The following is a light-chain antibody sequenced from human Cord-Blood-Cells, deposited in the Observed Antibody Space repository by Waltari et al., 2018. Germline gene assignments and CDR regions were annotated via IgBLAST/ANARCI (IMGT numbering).Light chain of an antibody. J-gene: IGLJ3*02. CDR1: SSDVGGYNY. CDR3: SSYTSSSSWV. CDR2: DVS. Sequence: QSALTQPASVSGSPGQSITLSCTGTSSDVGGYNYVSWYQQHPGKAPKLSIYDVSKRPSAVYDRFAGSKSGNTASLTISGLQAEDEADYYCSSYTSSSSWVFGGGTKLTVL. V-gene: IGLV2-14*01.